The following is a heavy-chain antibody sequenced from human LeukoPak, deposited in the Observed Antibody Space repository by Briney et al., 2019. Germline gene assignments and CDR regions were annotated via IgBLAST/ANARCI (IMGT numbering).Heavy chain of an antibody. CDR1: GYSFTNYW. Sequence: GESLKISCKGSGYSFTNYWIAWVRQMPGKGLEWMGIIYPGDSDTRYSPSFQGQVTISADKSISTAYLQWSSLKASDTAMYYCARGGRGYCSSANCYSLDYWGQGTLVTVSS. CDR2: IYPGDSDT. CDR3: ARGGRGYCSSANCYSLDY. J-gene: IGHJ4*02. D-gene: IGHD2-2*01. V-gene: IGHV5-51*01.